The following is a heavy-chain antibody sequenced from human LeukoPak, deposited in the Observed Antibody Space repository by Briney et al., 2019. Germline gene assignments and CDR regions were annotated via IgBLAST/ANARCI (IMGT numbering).Heavy chain of an antibody. D-gene: IGHD3-10*01. V-gene: IGHV4-34*01. J-gene: IGHJ5*02. CDR3: ARSPTVLYYYGSGSYRFDP. Sequence: PSETLSLTCAVYGGSFSGYYWSWIRQPPGKGLEWIGEINHSGSTNYNPSLKSRVTISVDTSKNQFSLKLSSETAADTAVYYCARSPTVLYYYGSGSYRFDPWGQGTLVTVSS. CDR2: INHSGST. CDR1: GGSFSGYY.